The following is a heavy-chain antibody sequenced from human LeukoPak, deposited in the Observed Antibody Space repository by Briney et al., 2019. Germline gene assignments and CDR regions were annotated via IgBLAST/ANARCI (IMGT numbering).Heavy chain of an antibody. CDR3: ARNCTSTSCLRY. D-gene: IGHD2-2*01. CDR2: ISSSSSYI. CDR1: GFTFSSYS. V-gene: IGHV3-21*01. Sequence: GGSLRLSCAASGFTFSSYSMNWVRQAPGKGLEWVSSISSSSSYIYYADSVKGRFTISRDNAKNSLYLQMNSLRAEDTAVYYCARNCTSTSCLRYWGQGTLVTVSS. J-gene: IGHJ4*02.